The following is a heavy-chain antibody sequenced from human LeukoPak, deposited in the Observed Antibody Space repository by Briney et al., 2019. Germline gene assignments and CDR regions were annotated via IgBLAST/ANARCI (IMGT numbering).Heavy chain of an antibody. V-gene: IGHV3-21*01. CDR1: GFTFSSYS. CDR2: ISSSSSYI. CDR3: ARDRRIAAADPYYYYGMDV. D-gene: IGHD6-13*01. Sequence: PGGSLRLSCAASGFTFSSYSMNWVRQAPGEGLEWVSSISSSSSYIYYADSVKGRFTISRDNAKNSLYLQMNSLRAEDTAVYYCARDRRIAAADPYYYYGMDVWGQGTTVTVSS. J-gene: IGHJ6*02.